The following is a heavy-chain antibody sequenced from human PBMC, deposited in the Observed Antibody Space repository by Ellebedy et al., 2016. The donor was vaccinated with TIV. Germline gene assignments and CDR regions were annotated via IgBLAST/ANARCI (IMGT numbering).Heavy chain of an antibody. CDR3: ARKTDTGTSGDY. J-gene: IGHJ4*02. D-gene: IGHD1-1*01. CDR2: IYSGGST. CDR1: GFTFSIYA. V-gene: IGHV3-23*03. Sequence: PGGSLRLSCAASGFTFSIYAMSWVRQAPGKGLEWVSLIYSGGSTDYADSVKGRFTISRDSSKNTLYLQMNSLRAEDTAMYYCARKTDTGTSGDYWGQGTPVTVSS.